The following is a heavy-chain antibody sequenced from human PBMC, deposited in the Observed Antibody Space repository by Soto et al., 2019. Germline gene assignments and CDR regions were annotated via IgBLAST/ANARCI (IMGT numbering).Heavy chain of an antibody. CDR3: AKGLDFGLTVYASDY. Sequence: APVKVSCKASGYTFPSYGIGWVRQAPGQGLEWMGWISAYNGNTNYAQKLQGRVTMTTDTSTSTAYMELRSLRSDDTAVYYCAKGLDFGLTVYASDYWGQGTQVTVSS. CDR1: GYTFPSYG. V-gene: IGHV1-18*01. D-gene: IGHD2-8*01. J-gene: IGHJ4*02. CDR2: ISAYNGNT.